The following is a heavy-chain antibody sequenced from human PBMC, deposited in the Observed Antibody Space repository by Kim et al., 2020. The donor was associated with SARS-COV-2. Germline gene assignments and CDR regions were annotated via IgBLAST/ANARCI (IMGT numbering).Heavy chain of an antibody. CDR1: GGSISSSSYY. J-gene: IGHJ4*02. CDR3: ASGYSGYDWFDY. D-gene: IGHD5-12*01. V-gene: IGHV4-39*01. Sequence: SETLSLTCTVSGGSISSSSYYWGWIRQPPGKGLEWIGSIYYSGSTYYNPSLKSRVTISVDTSKNQFSLKLSSVTAADTAVYYCASGYSGYDWFDYWGQGTLVTVSS. CDR2: IYYSGST.